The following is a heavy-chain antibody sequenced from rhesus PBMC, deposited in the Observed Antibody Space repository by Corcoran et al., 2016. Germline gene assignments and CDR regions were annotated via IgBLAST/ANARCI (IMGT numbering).Heavy chain of an antibody. CDR1: GGSISSNY. D-gene: IGHD6-25*01. Sequence: QLQLQESGPGLVKPSETLSLTRAVSGGSISSNYWSWIRQPPGKGLEWIGRISGSGGSTDYNPSPKRRVTISTDTSKNQFSLKLSSVTAADTAVYYCARVQQGGSLFDYWGQGVLVTVSS. V-gene: IGHV4-173*01. CDR2: ISGSGGST. CDR3: ARVQQGGSLFDY. J-gene: IGHJ4*01.